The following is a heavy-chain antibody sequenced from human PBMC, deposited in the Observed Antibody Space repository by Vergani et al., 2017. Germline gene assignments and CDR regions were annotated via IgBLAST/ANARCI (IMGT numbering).Heavy chain of an antibody. Sequence: QITLRESGPTLVKPTQTLTLTCTFSGFSLTTGGEGVGWIRQPPGRALEWLAFVYWNDDERYSPSLKSRVTITKDTSKNEVILTMATMDPVDTATYYCVHXRGYFDWDGAFDVWGPGTMVTVSS. CDR2: VYWNDDE. J-gene: IGHJ3*01. V-gene: IGHV2-5*01. CDR1: GFSLTTGGEG. CDR3: VHXRGYFDWDGAFDV. D-gene: IGHD3-9*01.